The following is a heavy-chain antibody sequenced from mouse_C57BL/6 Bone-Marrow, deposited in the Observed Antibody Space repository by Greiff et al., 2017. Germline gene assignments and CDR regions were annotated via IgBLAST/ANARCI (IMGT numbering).Heavy chain of an antibody. CDR1: GFSLTSYG. CDR2: IWSGGST. J-gene: IGHJ1*03. V-gene: IGHV2-2*01. Sequence: QVQLQQSGPGLVQPSQSLSITCTVSGFSLTSYGVHWVRQSPGKGLEWLGGIWSGGSTDYNAAFISRLSISKDNSKSQVFFKMNSLQADDTAIYDCARRGSSYWYFDVWGTGTTVTVSS. CDR3: ARRGSSYWYFDV.